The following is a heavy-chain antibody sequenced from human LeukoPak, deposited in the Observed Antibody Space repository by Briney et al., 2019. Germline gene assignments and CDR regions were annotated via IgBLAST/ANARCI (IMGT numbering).Heavy chain of an antibody. D-gene: IGHD3-22*01. J-gene: IGHJ4*02. Sequence: PGGSLRLSCAASGFTFSSSWMHWVRQAPGKGLEWVAVISYDGSNKYYADSVKGRFTISRDNSKNTLYLQMNSLRAEDTAVYYCARDVTYYYDSSGYFPDWGQGTLVTVSS. CDR2: ISYDGSNK. V-gene: IGHV3-30-3*01. CDR3: ARDVTYYYDSSGYFPD. CDR1: GFTFSSSW.